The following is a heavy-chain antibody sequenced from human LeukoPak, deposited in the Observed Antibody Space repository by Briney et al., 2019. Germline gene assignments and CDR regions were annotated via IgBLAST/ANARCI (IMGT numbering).Heavy chain of an antibody. CDR1: GGSISSYY. Sequence: SETLSLTCTVSGGSISSYYWSWIRQPPGKGLEWIGYIYYSGSTNYNPSLKSRVTISVDTSKNQFSLKLSSVTAADTAVYYCARSSTYYDFWSGYYQVVGWFDPWGQGTLVTVSS. CDR2: IYYSGST. J-gene: IGHJ5*02. CDR3: ARSSTYYDFWSGYYQVVGWFDP. V-gene: IGHV4-59*12. D-gene: IGHD3-3*01.